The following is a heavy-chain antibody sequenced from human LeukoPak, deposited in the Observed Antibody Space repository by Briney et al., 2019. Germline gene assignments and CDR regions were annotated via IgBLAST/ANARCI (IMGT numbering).Heavy chain of an antibody. D-gene: IGHD1-14*01. CDR2: MYYSGST. V-gene: IGHV4-59*11. CDR3: AGYDHTNYLAY. CDR1: GDSITSHW. J-gene: IGHJ4*02. Sequence: PSETLSLTCTVSGDSITSHWWSWIRQAPGKGLEWIGYMYYSGSTTYNPFLKSRVTMSMDTSRNHLSLNLRSVTAADTAIYYCAGYDHTNYLAYWGRGTLVTVSS.